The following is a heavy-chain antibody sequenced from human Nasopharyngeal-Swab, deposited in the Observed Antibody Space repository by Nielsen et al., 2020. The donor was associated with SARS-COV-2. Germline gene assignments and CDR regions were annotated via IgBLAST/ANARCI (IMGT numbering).Heavy chain of an antibody. V-gene: IGHV3-20*04. D-gene: IGHD2-2*01. CDR1: GFTFDDYG. Sequence: GESLKISCAGSGFTFDDYGMNWVRQAPGKGLEWVSGINWNSGDTAYADSVKGRFTISRDNAKNSLYLQMNSLRAEDTAVYYCARAHTAGYCSSTSCPRRDDAFDIWGQGTMVTVSS. CDR2: INWNSGDT. CDR3: ARAHTAGYCSSTSCPRRDDAFDI. J-gene: IGHJ3*02.